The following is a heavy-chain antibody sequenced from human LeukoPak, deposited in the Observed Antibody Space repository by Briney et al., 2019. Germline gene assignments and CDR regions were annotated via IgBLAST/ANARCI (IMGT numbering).Heavy chain of an antibody. CDR2: FDPEDGET. J-gene: IGHJ3*02. CDR3: ATGGSHGAFDI. D-gene: IGHD3-16*01. CDR1: GYTLTELS. Sequence: GASVKVSCKVSGYTLTELSMHWVRQAPGKGLELVGGFDPEDGETIYAQKFQGRVTMTENTSTGTAYMELSSLRSEDTAVYYCATGGSHGAFDIWGQGTMVTVSS. V-gene: IGHV1-24*01.